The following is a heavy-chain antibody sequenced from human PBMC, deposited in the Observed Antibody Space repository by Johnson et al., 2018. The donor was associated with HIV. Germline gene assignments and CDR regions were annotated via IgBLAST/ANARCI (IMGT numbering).Heavy chain of an antibody. CDR1: GLIFSRFA. Sequence: QLVESVVGVEQPGRSLRLSCAASGLIFSRFAMHRVRQAPGERLEWAEVIHDVGSGKYYADSVTGRFTISRDNSKNTLYLQMTSLRAEDTAVYYCAKVIAAAGTCAFDIWCQVTMFTVSS. V-gene: IGHV3-30*04. CDR3: AKVIAAAGTCAFDI. CDR2: IHDVGSGK. D-gene: IGHD6-13*01. J-gene: IGHJ3*02.